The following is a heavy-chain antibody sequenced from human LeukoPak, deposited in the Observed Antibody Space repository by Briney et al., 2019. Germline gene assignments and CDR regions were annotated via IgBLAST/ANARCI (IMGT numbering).Heavy chain of an antibody. V-gene: IGHV1-2*06. CDR3: ARERARYGSGSYYSY. Sequence: ASVKVSCKASGYTFTGYYMHWVRQAPGQGLEWMGRINPNSGGTNYAQKFQGRVTMTRDTSISTAYMELSRLRSDDTAVYYCARERARYGSGSYYSYRGQGTLVTVSS. CDR2: INPNSGGT. J-gene: IGHJ4*02. CDR1: GYTFTGYY. D-gene: IGHD3-10*01.